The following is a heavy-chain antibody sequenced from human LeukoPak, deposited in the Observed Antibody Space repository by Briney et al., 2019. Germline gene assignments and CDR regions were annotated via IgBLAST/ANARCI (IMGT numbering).Heavy chain of an antibody. D-gene: IGHD3-16*01. CDR2: ISLDGSTE. V-gene: IGHV3-30-3*01. CDR1: GFSLSNFQ. J-gene: IGHJ4*02. CDR3: MRRLDD. Sequence: GRSLRLSCVASGFSLSNFQMYRVRQAPGKGLEWVSIISLDGSTEFYADSVKGRFTISRDTASNTMHLEMNNLRTEDTAVYYCMRRLDDWGQGTLVTVSS.